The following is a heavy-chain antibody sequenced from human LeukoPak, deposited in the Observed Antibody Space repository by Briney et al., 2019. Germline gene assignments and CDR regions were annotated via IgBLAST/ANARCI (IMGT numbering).Heavy chain of an antibody. CDR3: TRAVGSGWYFDY. D-gene: IGHD6-19*01. J-gene: IGHJ4*02. Sequence: GGSLRLSCAASGFTFSTYWMNWVRQAPGKGLEWVANIKQDGSEKYYVDSVKGRFTVSRGNAKNSLYLQMDSLRAEDTAVYYCTRAVGSGWYFDYWGQGILVTVSS. CDR1: GFTFSTYW. CDR2: IKQDGSEK. V-gene: IGHV3-7*01.